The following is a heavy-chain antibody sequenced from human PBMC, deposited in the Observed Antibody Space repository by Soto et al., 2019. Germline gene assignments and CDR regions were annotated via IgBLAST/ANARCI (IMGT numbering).Heavy chain of an antibody. CDR3: ARTSTYYDYIWGSYRKTERPYFDY. CDR2: INPNSGGT. V-gene: IGHV1-2*04. D-gene: IGHD3-16*02. Sequence: QVQLVQSGAEVKKPGASVKVSCKASGYTFTGYYMHWVRQAPGQGLEWMGWINPNSGGTNYAQKFQGWVTITRDTSISPAYMELSRLRSDATAVYYWARTSTYYDYIWGSYRKTERPYFDYWGQGTLVTVSS. J-gene: IGHJ4*02. CDR1: GYTFTGYY.